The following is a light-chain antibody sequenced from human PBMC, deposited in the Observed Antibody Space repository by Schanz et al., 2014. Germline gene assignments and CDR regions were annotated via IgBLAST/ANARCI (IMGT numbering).Light chain of an antibody. J-gene: IGLJ1*01. CDR3: SSYTGSFYV. CDR1: SSDVGGYNY. Sequence: QSALTQPRSVSGSPGQSVTISCTGTSSDVGGYNYVSWYQQHPGKAPKVMIYDVSERPSGVPDRFSGSKSGNTASLTVSGLQAEDEADYYCSSYTGSFYVFGTGTKLTVL. CDR2: DVS. V-gene: IGLV2-11*01.